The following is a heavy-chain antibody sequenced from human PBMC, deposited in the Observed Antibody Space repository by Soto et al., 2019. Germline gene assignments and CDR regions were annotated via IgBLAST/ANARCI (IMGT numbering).Heavy chain of an antibody. D-gene: IGHD4-4*01. CDR2: INPSGGGT. V-gene: IGHV1-46*01. CDR1: GYTNSSYY. CDR3: ARYDYNGYYFDY. Sequence: APVKVSCKASGYTNSSYYMHWVRKDPGQGYEWMGIINPSGGGTTYAQKFQGRVTMTRDTSTSTVYMELSSLRSEDTAVYCCARYDYNGYYFDYWGQGTLVTVSS. J-gene: IGHJ4*02.